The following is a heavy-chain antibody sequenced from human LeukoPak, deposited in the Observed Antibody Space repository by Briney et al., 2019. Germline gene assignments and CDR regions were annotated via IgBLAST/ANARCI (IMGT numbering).Heavy chain of an antibody. Sequence: GGSLRLSCAASGFNFSSYEVNWVRQAPGKGLEWVSAISSGGRTIYYADSVKGRFTISRDNAKNTLYLQMNSLRAEDTAVYYCTKKACYGSGSAFDYWGQGTLVTVSS. CDR1: GFNFSSYE. V-gene: IGHV3-48*03. D-gene: IGHD3-10*01. CDR2: ISSGGRTI. J-gene: IGHJ4*02. CDR3: TKKACYGSGSAFDY.